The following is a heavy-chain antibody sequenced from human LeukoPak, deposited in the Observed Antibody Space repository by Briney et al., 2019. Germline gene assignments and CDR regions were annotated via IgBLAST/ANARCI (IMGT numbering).Heavy chain of an antibody. J-gene: IGHJ4*02. Sequence: PSETLSLTCTVSGGSISNGGYYWSWIRQHPGKGLEWIGYIYYSGSTYYNPSLRSRVTISVDTSKSQFSLKMSSVTAADTAVYYCAREKFGYYGSGSLDSWGQGTLVTVSS. CDR1: GGSISNGGYY. D-gene: IGHD3-10*01. CDR2: IYYSGST. CDR3: AREKFGYYGSGSLDS. V-gene: IGHV4-31*03.